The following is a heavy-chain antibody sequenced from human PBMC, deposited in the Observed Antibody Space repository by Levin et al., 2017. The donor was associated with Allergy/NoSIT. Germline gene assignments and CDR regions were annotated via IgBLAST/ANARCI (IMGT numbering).Heavy chain of an antibody. D-gene: IGHD6-19*01. CDR3: TTPFQW. V-gene: IGHV3-15*01. CDR1: GFSLSNSW. Sequence: GGSLRLSCAASGFSLSNSWMNWVRQAPGKGLEWIGRISSKPDGAATDYAAPLKGRFTISRDDSTNTLYLQMNSLKAEDTAIYYCTTPFQWWGQGTLVTVSS. CDR2: ISSKPDGAAT. J-gene: IGHJ4*02.